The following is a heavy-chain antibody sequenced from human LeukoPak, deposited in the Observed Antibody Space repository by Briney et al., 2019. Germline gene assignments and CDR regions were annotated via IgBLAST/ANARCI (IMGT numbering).Heavy chain of an antibody. V-gene: IGHV4-4*02. D-gene: IGHD2-2*01. CDR2: IYHSGST. CDR3: ARGVPAAIYYYYGMDV. J-gene: IGHJ6*02. Sequence: ETLSLTCAVSGGSISSSNWWSWVRQPPGKGLEWIGEIYHSGSTNYNPSLKSRVTISVDKSKNQFSLKLSSVTAADTAVYYCARGVPAAIYYYYGMDVWGQGTTVTVSS. CDR1: GGSISSSNW.